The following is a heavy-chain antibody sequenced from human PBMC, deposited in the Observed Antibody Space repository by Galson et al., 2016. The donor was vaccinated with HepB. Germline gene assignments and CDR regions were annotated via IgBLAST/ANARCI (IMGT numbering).Heavy chain of an antibody. CDR1: GFTFSSYW. CDR2: INSDGSTT. CDR3: AFGQSSAFGTFDV. Sequence: SLRLSCAASGFTFSSYWMYWVRQAPRKGPVWVSRINSDGSTTNYADSVKGRFTISRDNAKNTLYLQVNSLGVEDTAVYYCAFGQSSAFGTFDVWGQGTMVTVSS. D-gene: IGHD6-6*01. V-gene: IGHV3-74*01. J-gene: IGHJ3*01.